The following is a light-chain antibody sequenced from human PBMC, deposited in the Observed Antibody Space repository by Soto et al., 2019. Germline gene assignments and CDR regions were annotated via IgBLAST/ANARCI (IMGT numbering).Light chain of an antibody. CDR2: DVS. V-gene: IGLV2-11*01. CDR3: CSYAGSYSYV. Sequence: QSVLTQPRSVSGSPGQSVTISCTGTSSDVGGYNYVSWYQQHPGKAPKLMIYDVSKQPSGVPDRFSGSKSGNTASLTISGLQAEDEADYYCCSYAGSYSYVFGTGTKLTVL. CDR1: SSDVGGYNY. J-gene: IGLJ1*01.